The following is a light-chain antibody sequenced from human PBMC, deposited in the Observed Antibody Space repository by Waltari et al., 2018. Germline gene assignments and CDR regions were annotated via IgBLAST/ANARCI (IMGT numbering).Light chain of an antibody. J-gene: IGLJ3*02. CDR1: KIGGES. Sequence: YVVTQPPSVSVAPGQTARITCGGDKIGGESVHWYQQMPGQDPVLVMFDDIDRPAGIPERFSGSNSGNTATLTINRVEAGDEADYYCQVWDSVRNHVVFGGGTKLTVL. CDR2: DDI. CDR3: QVWDSVRNHVV. V-gene: IGLV3-21*02.